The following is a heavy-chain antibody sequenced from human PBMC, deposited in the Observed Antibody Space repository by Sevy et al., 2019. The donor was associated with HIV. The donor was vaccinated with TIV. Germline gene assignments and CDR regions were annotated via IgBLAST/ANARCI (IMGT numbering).Heavy chain of an antibody. Sequence: GGSLRLSCAASGFTFSSYWMSWVRQAPGKGLEWVANIKQDGSEKYYVDSVKGRFTISRDNAKNSLYLQMNSLRAEDMAVYYCARAITRGVDYGDYFDYWGQGTLVTVSS. J-gene: IGHJ4*02. D-gene: IGHD4-17*01. CDR2: IKQDGSEK. CDR1: GFTFSSYW. V-gene: IGHV3-7*01. CDR3: ARAITRGVDYGDYFDY.